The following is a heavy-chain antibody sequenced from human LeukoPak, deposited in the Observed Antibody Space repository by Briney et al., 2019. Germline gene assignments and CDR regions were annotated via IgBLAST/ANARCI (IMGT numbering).Heavy chain of an antibody. Sequence: SETLSLTCTVSGGSISSYYWSWIRQPPGKGLEWIGYIYYSGSTNYNPSLKGRVTISVDTSKNQFSLKLSSVTAADTAVYYCARESSGYYFDYWGQGTLVTVSS. CDR1: GGSISSYY. V-gene: IGHV4-59*01. CDR2: IYYSGST. D-gene: IGHD6-25*01. J-gene: IGHJ4*02. CDR3: ARESSGYYFDY.